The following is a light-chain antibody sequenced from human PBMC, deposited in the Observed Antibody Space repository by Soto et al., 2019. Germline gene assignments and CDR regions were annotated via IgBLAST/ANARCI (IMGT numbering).Light chain of an antibody. J-gene: IGKJ4*01. CDR1: QSISTY. CDR3: QQSSSAPRS. Sequence: DIQMTQSPSSLSASMGDRVTITCRASQSISTYLHWYQQKLGEAPKLLIYAASSLQSGVPLRFNGSGSGTDFTLTINSLQPEDFATYYCQQSSSAPRSFGGGTRVEIK. CDR2: AAS. V-gene: IGKV1-39*01.